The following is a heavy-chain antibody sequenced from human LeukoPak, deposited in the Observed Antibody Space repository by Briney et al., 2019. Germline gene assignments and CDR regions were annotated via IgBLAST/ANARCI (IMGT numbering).Heavy chain of an antibody. J-gene: IGHJ3*02. CDR3: ARDKNWGSGAFDI. CDR2: ISISSSYL. D-gene: IGHD7-27*01. V-gene: IGHV3-21*01. Sequence: GGSLRLSCAASGFTFSSYSMIWVRQAPGKGLEWVSSISISSSYLYYADSAKGRFTISRDNAKNSLYLQMNSLRAEDTAVYYCARDKNWGSGAFDIWGQGTMVTVSS. CDR1: GFTFSSYS.